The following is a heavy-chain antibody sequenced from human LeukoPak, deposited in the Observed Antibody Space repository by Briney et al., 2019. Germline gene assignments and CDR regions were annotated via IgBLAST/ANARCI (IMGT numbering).Heavy chain of an antibody. CDR1: GGSISSYY. Sequence: SETLSLTCTVSGGSISSYYWSWIRQPPGKGLEWIGYMYYSGSTNYNPSLKSRVTISVDTSKNQFSLKLSSATAADTAVYYCARYRGNSNGGFDPWGQGTLVTVSS. CDR2: MYYSGST. CDR3: ARYRGNSNGGFDP. D-gene: IGHD4-23*01. J-gene: IGHJ5*02. V-gene: IGHV4-59*08.